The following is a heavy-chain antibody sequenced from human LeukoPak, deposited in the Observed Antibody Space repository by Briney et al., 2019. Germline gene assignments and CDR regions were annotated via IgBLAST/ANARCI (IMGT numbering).Heavy chain of an antibody. CDR1: GFIFSTYA. V-gene: IGHV3-64*01. CDR2: ISSSGGIT. Sequence: GGSLRLSCAASGFIFSTYALYWVRQSPGKGLEFVSAISSSGGITHYSNSVRGRFTVSRDNSQNTLYLQMNSLRAEDTAVYYCARLNGDYALDYWGQGTLVTVSS. J-gene: IGHJ4*02. D-gene: IGHD4-17*01. CDR3: ARLNGDYALDY.